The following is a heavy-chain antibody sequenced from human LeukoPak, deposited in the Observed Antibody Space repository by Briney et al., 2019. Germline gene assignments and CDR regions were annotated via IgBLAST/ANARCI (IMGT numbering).Heavy chain of an antibody. CDR1: GYTFTGYY. CDR3: ARSVVVVAATHWYFDL. V-gene: IGHV1-2*04. Sequence: ASVRVSCKASGYTFTGYYMHWVRQAPGQGLEWMGWINPNSGGTNYAQKFQGWVTMTRDTSISTAYMELSRLRSDDTAVYYCARSVVVVAATHWYFDLWGRGTLVTVSS. J-gene: IGHJ2*01. D-gene: IGHD2-15*01. CDR2: INPNSGGT.